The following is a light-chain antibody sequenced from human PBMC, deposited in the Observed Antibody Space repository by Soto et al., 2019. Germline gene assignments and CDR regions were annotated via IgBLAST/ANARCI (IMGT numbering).Light chain of an antibody. Sequence: QSVLTQPASVSGSPGQSITISCTGTSSDVGVYNYVSWYRQHPGKAPKLMIYEASYRPSGVSNRFSGSKSGNTASLTISWLQAEDEADYYCSSYTGSSTYVFGTGTKVTVL. CDR2: EAS. V-gene: IGLV2-14*01. J-gene: IGLJ1*01. CDR3: SSYTGSSTYV. CDR1: SSDVGVYNY.